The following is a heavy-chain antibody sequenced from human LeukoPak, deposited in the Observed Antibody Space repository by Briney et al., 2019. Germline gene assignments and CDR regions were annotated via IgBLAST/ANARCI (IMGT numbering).Heavy chain of an antibody. J-gene: IGHJ6*04. CDR3: AELGITMIGGV. CDR1: GFTFSHAW. CDR2: ISSSSSTI. D-gene: IGHD3-10*02. V-gene: IGHV3-48*04. Sequence: PGGSLRLSCAASGFTFSHAWMSWVRQAPGKGLEWVSYISSSSSTIYYADSVKGRFTISRDNAKNSLYLQMNSLRAEDTAVYYCAELGITMIGGVWGKGTTVTISS.